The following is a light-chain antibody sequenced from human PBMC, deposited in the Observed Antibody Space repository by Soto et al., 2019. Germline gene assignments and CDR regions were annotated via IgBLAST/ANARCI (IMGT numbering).Light chain of an antibody. J-gene: IGLJ1*01. CDR3: ISYTGSSTSYV. CDR1: RSDIGSYNY. V-gene: IGLV2-14*01. CDR2: GVS. Sequence: QSVLTQPASVSGSPGQSITISCSGTRSDIGSYNYVAWYQQFPGKTPKILIYGVSNRPSGVSSRFSGSKSGNTASLTISGLQAGDEADYYCISYTGSSTSYVFGSGTKATVL.